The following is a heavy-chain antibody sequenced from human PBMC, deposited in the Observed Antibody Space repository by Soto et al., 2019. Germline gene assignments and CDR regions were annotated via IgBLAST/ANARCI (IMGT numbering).Heavy chain of an antibody. CDR2: IYYSGST. D-gene: IGHD3-22*01. CDR1: GGSIISSSYY. V-gene: IGHV4-39*01. Sequence: PSETLSLTCTVSGGSIISSSYYWVWIRQPPGKGLEWIGSIYYSGSTYYNPSLKSRVTISVDTSKNQFSLKLSSVTAADTAVYYCARAHTYYYDSSGQFDYWGQGTLVTVSS. CDR3: ARAHTYYYDSSGQFDY. J-gene: IGHJ4*02.